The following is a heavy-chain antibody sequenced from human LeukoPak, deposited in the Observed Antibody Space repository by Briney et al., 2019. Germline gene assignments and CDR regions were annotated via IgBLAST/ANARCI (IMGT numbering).Heavy chain of an antibody. Sequence: GASVKVSCKASGFGFSTCDINWVRQAAGQGLEWMGWINPKSNNTGFAQRFQGRVTMTTNTSINIAYMELGSLTSEDTAVYFCARGRGFLPAASPFDYWGQGTLVTVSS. CDR1: GFGFSTCD. D-gene: IGHD2-2*01. CDR2: INPKSNNT. CDR3: ARGRGFLPAASPFDY. J-gene: IGHJ4*02. V-gene: IGHV1-8*01.